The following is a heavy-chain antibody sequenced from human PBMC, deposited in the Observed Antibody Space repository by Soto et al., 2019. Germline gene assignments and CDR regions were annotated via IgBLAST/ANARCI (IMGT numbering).Heavy chain of an antibody. V-gene: IGHV3-30*18. Sequence: QMQLVESGGGVVQAGTSLRLSCAASGFTFSSYGFHWVRQRPGKGLEWVAVISNDGQSEYYGESVKGRFSVSRERPGNAIYLQMNSLKLEVTAVYYCAKVGPGGGRHFYYGMDVWGQGTTVTVSS. D-gene: IGHD1-26*01. J-gene: IGHJ6*02. CDR3: AKVGPGGGRHFYYGMDV. CDR1: GFTFSSYG. CDR2: ISNDGQSE.